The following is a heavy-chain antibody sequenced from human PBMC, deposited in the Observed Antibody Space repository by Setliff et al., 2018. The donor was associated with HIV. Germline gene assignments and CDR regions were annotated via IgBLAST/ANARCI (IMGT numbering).Heavy chain of an antibody. J-gene: IGHJ6*03. CDR1: GFTFSSYA. CDR2: ISGSGGST. V-gene: IGHV3-23*01. CDR3: AKDLGNYYYMDV. D-gene: IGHD3-10*01. Sequence: GGSLRLSCAASGFTFSSYAMSWVRQAPGKGLEWVSAISGSGGSTYYADSVKGRFTISRDNSKNTLYLQMNSLRAEDTAIYYCAKDLGNYYYMDVWGKGTTVTVSS.